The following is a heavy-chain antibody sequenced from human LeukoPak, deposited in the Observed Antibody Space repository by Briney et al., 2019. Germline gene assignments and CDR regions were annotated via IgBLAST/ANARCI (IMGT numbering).Heavy chain of an antibody. CDR2: ISSSGYTI. V-gene: IGHV3-11*01. CDR1: GFTFSDDY. D-gene: IGHD3-10*01. Sequence: GGSLRLSCAASGFTFSDDYMSWIRQAPGKGLEWVSYISSSGYTIYYADSVKGRFTISRDNAKNSLFLQMNSLRAEDTAVYYCAKDPWFGELLAYWGQGTLVTVSS. J-gene: IGHJ4*02. CDR3: AKDPWFGELLAY.